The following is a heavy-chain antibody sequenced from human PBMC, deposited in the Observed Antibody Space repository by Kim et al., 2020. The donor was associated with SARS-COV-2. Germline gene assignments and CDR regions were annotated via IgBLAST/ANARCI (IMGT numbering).Heavy chain of an antibody. J-gene: IGHJ4*02. V-gene: IGHV3-23*01. CDR1: GFTFSSYA. CDR2: ISGSGGST. Sequence: GGSLRLSCAASGFTFSSYAMSWVRQAPGKGLEWVSAISGSGGSTYYADSVKGRFTISRDNSKNTLYLLMNSLRAEDTAVYYCATVWDIVVVPAAGTFDCWGRGTHVTDSS. CDR3: ATVWDIVVVPAAGTFDC. D-gene: IGHD2-2*01.